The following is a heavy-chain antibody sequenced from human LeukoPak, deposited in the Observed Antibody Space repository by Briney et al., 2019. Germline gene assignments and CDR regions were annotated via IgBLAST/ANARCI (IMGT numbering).Heavy chain of an antibody. D-gene: IGHD3-3*01. CDR3: ARSKVAIFGVVSPERYYYMDV. Sequence: ASETLSLTCAVYGGSFSGYYWSWIRQPPGKGREWIGEINHSGSTNYNPSLKSRVTISVDTSKNQFSLKLSSVTAADTAVYYCARSKVAIFGVVSPERYYYMDVWGKGTTVTVSS. CDR1: GGSFSGYY. V-gene: IGHV4-34*01. J-gene: IGHJ6*03. CDR2: INHSGST.